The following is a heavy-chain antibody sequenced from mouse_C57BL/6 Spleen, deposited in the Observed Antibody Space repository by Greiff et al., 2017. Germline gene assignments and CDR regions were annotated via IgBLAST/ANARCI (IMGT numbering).Heavy chain of an antibody. Sequence: EVQLQQSGAELVKPGASVTLSCTASGFNIKDYYMHWVKQRTEQGLEWIGRIAPEDGETKYAPKFQGKATITADTSSNTAYLQLSSLTSEDTAVYYCARMVTYWYFDVWGTGTTVTVSS. CDR3: ARMVTYWYFDV. J-gene: IGHJ1*03. V-gene: IGHV14-2*01. CDR2: IAPEDGET. D-gene: IGHD2-2*01. CDR1: GFNIKDYY.